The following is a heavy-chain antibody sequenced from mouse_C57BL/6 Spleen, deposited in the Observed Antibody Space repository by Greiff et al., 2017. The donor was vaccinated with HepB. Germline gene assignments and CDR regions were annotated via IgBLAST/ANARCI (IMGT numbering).Heavy chain of an antibody. CDR1: GFNIKDNY. V-gene: IGHV14-4*01. D-gene: IGHD3-2*02. CDR2: IDPENGDT. CDR3: TTGSGYGY. Sequence: EVPLQQSVAELVRPGASVKLSCTASGFNIKDNYLHWVKQRPEQGLEWIGWIDPENGDTEYASKFQGKATITADPSSNTAYLQLRSLTSEDTAVYNCTTGSGYGYWGQGTTLTVSS. J-gene: IGHJ2*01.